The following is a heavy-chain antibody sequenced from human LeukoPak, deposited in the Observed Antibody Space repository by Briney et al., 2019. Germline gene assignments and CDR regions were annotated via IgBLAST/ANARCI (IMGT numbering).Heavy chain of an antibody. J-gene: IGHJ6*02. D-gene: IGHD5-18*01. CDR1: GFTLSSYG. CDR2: ISYDGSNK. CDR3: AKDLDTAMNYYYGMDV. Sequence: PGGSLRLSCAASGFTLSSYGMHWVRQAPAKGLEWVAVISYDGSNKYYADSVKGRFTISRDNSKNTLYLQMNSLRAEDTAVYYCAKDLDTAMNYYYGMDVWGQGTTVTVSS. V-gene: IGHV3-30*18.